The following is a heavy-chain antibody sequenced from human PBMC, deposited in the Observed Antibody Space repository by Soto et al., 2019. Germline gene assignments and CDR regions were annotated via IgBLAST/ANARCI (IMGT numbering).Heavy chain of an antibody. D-gene: IGHD3-22*01. CDR3: ARAREGGYSGIDY. CDR2: INHSGST. Sequence: SETLSLTCRGYGGSFSCYYWSWIRQPPGKGLEWIGEINHSGSTNYNPSLKSRVTISVDTSKNQFSLKLSSVTAADTAVYYCARAREGGYSGIDYWGQGTLVTVSS. J-gene: IGHJ4*02. CDR1: GGSFSCYY. V-gene: IGHV4-34*01.